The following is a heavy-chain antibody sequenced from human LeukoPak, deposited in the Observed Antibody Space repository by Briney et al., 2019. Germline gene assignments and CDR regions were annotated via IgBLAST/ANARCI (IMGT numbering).Heavy chain of an antibody. V-gene: IGHV3-23*01. Sequence: PGGSLRLSCATSGFTFSSYAMSWVRQAPGKGLEWVSAISGSGGSTYYADSVKGRFTISRDNSKNTLYLQMNSLRAEDTAVYYCARFEATVTFFDYWGQGTLVTVSS. CDR3: ARFEATVTFFDY. J-gene: IGHJ4*02. CDR1: GFTFSSYA. D-gene: IGHD4-17*01. CDR2: ISGSGGST.